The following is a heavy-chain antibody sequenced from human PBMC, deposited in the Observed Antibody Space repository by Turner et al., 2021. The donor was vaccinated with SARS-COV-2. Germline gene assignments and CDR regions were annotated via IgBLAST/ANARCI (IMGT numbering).Heavy chain of an antibody. J-gene: IGHJ4*02. CDR2: ISSSSSYI. Sequence: EVQLVESGGGLVKPGGCLRLSCAASGFTFNSYSMNWVRQAPGKGVEWVSFISSSSSYIYYADSVKGRFTISRDNAKNSLYLQMNSLRAEDTAVYYCARGLGSKTTVVTPFGYWGQGTLVTVSS. V-gene: IGHV3-21*01. D-gene: IGHD4-17*01. CDR1: GFTFNSYS. CDR3: ARGLGSKTTVVTPFGY.